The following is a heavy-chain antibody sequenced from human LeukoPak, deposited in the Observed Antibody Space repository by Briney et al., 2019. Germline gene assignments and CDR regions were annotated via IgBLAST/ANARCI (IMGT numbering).Heavy chain of an antibody. D-gene: IGHD6-13*01. CDR2: ISYDGSNK. CDR3: ARDRDGSSLYGDAFDI. V-gene: IGHV3-30*04. CDR1: GFTFSSYA. Sequence: GGSLRLYCAASGFTFSSYAMHWVRQAPGKGLEWVAVISYDGSNKYYADSVKGRFTISRDNSKNTLYLQMNSLRAEDTAVYYCARDRDGSSLYGDAFDIWGQGTMVTVSS. J-gene: IGHJ3*02.